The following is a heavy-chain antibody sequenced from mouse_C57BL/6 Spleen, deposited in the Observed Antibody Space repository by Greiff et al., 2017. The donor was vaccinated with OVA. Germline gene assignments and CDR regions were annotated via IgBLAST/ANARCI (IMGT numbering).Heavy chain of an antibody. Sequence: QVQLQQPGAELVKPGASVKLSCKASGYTFTSYWMHWVKQRPGQGLEWIGMIHPNSGSTNYNEKFKSKATLTVDKSSSTAYMQLSSLTSEDSAVYDCARNWDGDWYCDVWGTGTTVTVSS. CDR3: ARNWDGDWYCDV. J-gene: IGHJ1*03. CDR1: GYTFTSYW. CDR2: IHPNSGST. V-gene: IGHV1-64*01. D-gene: IGHD4-1*01.